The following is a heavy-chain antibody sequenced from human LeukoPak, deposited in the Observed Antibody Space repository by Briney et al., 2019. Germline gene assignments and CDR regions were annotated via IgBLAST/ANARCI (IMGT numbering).Heavy chain of an antibody. CDR1: GGSFSGYY. Sequence: SETLSLTCAVYGGSFSGYYWSWIRQSPGRRLEWIGEVTRIGSTSYNPSLKNRINMSVDWSKNQFSLKLSSLTAADTAVYYCARGDGSGSYYVPFDSWGQGTPVIVSS. D-gene: IGHD3-10*01. V-gene: IGHV4-34*01. CDR2: VTRIGST. J-gene: IGHJ4*02. CDR3: ARGDGSGSYYVPFDS.